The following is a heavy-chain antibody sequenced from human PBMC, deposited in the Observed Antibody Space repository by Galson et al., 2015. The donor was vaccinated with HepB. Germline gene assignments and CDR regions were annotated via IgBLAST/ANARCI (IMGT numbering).Heavy chain of an antibody. CDR2: ITSSGGNS. CDR1: GFSFTRYA. J-gene: IGHJ4*02. Sequence: SLRLSCAASGFSFTRYAMTWVRQAPGKGLEWVSSITSSGGNSYYPDSVKGRFHVYRDNSKNTLFLQLNSLRAEDTAMYFCAKDGIMVANNPYHFHYWGQGTLVTVSS. D-gene: IGHD2-15*01. CDR3: AKDGIMVANNPYHFHY. V-gene: IGHV3-23*01.